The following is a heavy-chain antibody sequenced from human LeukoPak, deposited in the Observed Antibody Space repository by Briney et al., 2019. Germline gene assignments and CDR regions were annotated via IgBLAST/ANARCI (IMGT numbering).Heavy chain of an antibody. CDR3: AKDGTGFDLEDY. J-gene: IGHJ4*02. Sequence: GGSLRLSCAASGFTVSSNYMSWVRQAPGKGLEWVSVIYSGGSTYYADSVKGRFTISRDNSKNTLYLQMNSLRAEDTAVYYCAKDGTGFDLEDYWGQGTLVTVSS. CDR2: IYSGGST. CDR1: GFTVSSNY. V-gene: IGHV3-53*01. D-gene: IGHD3-10*01.